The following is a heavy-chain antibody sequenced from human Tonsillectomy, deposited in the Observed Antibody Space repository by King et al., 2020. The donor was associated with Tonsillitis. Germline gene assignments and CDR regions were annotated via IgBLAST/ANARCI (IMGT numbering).Heavy chain of an antibody. J-gene: IGHJ4*02. Sequence: QLQESGPGLVKPSETLSLTCTVSGGSISTSNFYWGWIRQTPGKGLEWIGSIHYSGSTYYNPSLKSRVNISVDTSKNQFSLNLSSLTTADTAVFYCARRTGLLPFDYWGQGTLVTVSS. V-gene: IGHV4-39*01. D-gene: IGHD1-26*01. CDR2: IHYSGST. CDR1: GGSISTSNFY. CDR3: ARRTGLLPFDY.